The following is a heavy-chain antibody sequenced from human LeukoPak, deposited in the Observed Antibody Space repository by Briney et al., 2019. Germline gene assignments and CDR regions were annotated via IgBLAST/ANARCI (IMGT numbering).Heavy chain of an antibody. D-gene: IGHD3-10*01. V-gene: IGHV4-39*01. Sequence: SETLSLTCTVSGGSISSSSYYWGWIRQPPGKGLEWIGSIYYSGSTYYNPSLKSRVTISVDTSKNQFSLKLSSVTAADTAVYYCARPNYYGSGSYELDPWGQGTLVTVSS. J-gene: IGHJ5*02. CDR2: IYYSGST. CDR1: GGSISSSSYY. CDR3: ARPNYYGSGSYELDP.